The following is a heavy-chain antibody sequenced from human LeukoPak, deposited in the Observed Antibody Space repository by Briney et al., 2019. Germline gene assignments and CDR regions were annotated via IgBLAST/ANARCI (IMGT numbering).Heavy chain of an antibody. CDR2: INHSGST. D-gene: IGHD2-2*02. J-gene: IGHJ5*02. V-gene: IGHV4-34*01. CDR1: GGSFSGYF. Sequence: SETLSLTCAVYGGSFSGYFWSWIRQPPGKGLEWIGEINHSGSTNYNPSLKSRVTISVDTSKNQFSLKLSSVTAADTAVYYCARWAGIVVVPAAIEARWFDPWGQGTLVTVSS. CDR3: ARWAGIVVVPAAIEARWFDP.